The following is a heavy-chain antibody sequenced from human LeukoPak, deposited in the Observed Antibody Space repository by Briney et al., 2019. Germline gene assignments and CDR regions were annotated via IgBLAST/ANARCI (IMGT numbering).Heavy chain of an antibody. D-gene: IGHD4-11*01. CDR2: INHSGST. CDR1: GGSFSGYY. CDR3: ARSAYSNYVDNWFDP. V-gene: IGHV4-34*01. Sequence: PSETLSLTCAVYGGSFSGYYWSWIRQPPGKGLEWIGEINHSGSTNYNLSLKSRVTISVDTSKNQFSLKLSSVTAADTAVYYCARSAYSNYVDNWFDPWGQGTLVTVSS. J-gene: IGHJ5*02.